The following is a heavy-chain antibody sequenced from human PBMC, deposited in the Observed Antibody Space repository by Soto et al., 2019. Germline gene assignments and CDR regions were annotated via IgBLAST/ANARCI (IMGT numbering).Heavy chain of an antibody. CDR2: ISYDGRDQ. Sequence: QVQLVESGGDVVQPGRSLRLSCVVSGITFSSYAMHWVRQAPGKGLEWVAVISYDGRDQFYADSMKGRFTISRDNSKKTLYLQMNSLRAEESAVYYCARGIERNFDYWGQGTLVTVSS. CDR1: GITFSSYA. CDR3: ARGIERNFDY. J-gene: IGHJ4*02. V-gene: IGHV3-30-3*01. D-gene: IGHD1-1*01.